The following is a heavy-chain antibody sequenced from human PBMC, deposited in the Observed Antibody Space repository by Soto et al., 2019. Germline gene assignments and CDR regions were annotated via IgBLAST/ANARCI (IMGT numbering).Heavy chain of an antibody. CDR1: GFTFTNSA. Sequence: QMPLVQSGPEVKKPGTSVKVSCKASGFTFTNSAVQWVRQARGQRLEWIGWIVVGSGNTNYAQNFQERVTITRDMSTSTAYRELSSLRSEDTAVYYCAADSHLFDWNYSFDCWGQGTLVTVSS. V-gene: IGHV1-58*01. D-gene: IGHD1-7*01. CDR3: AADSHLFDWNYSFDC. J-gene: IGHJ4*02. CDR2: IVVGSGNT.